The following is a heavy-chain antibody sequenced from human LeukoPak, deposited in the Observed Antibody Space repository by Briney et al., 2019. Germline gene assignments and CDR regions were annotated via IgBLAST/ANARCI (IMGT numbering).Heavy chain of an antibody. V-gene: IGHV3-30*04. J-gene: IGHJ3*02. CDR3: AKSHDGDPKEGAFDI. CDR2: ILYDGSNE. CDR1: GFTFGTYA. D-gene: IGHD4-17*01. Sequence: PGGSLRLSCAASGFTFGTYALHWVRQAPGKGLEWVAVILYDGSNEYYADSVKGRFTISRDNSKNTLYLQLNSLRPEDTAVYYCAKSHDGDPKEGAFDIWGRGTVVTVSS.